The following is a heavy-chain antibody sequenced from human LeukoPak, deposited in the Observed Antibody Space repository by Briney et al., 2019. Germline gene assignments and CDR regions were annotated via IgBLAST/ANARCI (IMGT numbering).Heavy chain of an antibody. CDR2: ISYDGRKN. D-gene: IGHD1/OR15-1a*01. Sequence: GGSLRLSCAVSGFIFSNHGMHWVRQAPGKGLEWLSVISYDGRKNYYADSVKGRFTISRDNSKDTLYLQMNSLRAEDTALCYCAKENTNAMDYFDYWGQGTLVTVSS. J-gene: IGHJ4*02. CDR1: GFIFSNHG. V-gene: IGHV3-30*18. CDR3: AKENTNAMDYFDY.